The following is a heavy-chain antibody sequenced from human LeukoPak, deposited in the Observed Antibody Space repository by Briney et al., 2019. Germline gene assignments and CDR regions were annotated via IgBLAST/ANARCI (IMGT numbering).Heavy chain of an antibody. CDR1: GFTFSSYW. V-gene: IGHV3-7*03. D-gene: IGHD3-16*01. CDR2: INHNGNVN. CDR3: ARGGGLDV. Sequence: GGSLRLSCAASGFTFSSYWMNWACKAPGKGLEWVASINHNGNVNYYVDSVKGRFTISRDNAKNSLYLQMSNLRAEDTAVYFCARGGGLDVWGQGATVTVSS. J-gene: IGHJ6*02.